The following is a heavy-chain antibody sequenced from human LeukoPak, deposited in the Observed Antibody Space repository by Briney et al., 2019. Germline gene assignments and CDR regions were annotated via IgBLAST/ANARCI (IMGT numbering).Heavy chain of an antibody. V-gene: IGHV1-69*13. CDR3: ARGGSSWYNWYFDL. D-gene: IGHD6-13*01. J-gene: IGHJ2*01. CDR1: GGTFSSYA. CDR2: IIPIFGTA. Sequence: GASVKVSCKASGGTFSSYAISWVRQAPGQGLEWMGGIIPIFGTANYAQKFQGRVTITADESTSTAYMELSSLRSEDTAVYYCARGGSSWYNWYFDLWGRGTLVTVSS.